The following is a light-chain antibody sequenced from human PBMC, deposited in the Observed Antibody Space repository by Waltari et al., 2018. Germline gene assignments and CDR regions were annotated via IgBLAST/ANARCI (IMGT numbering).Light chain of an antibody. CDR1: QSINSY. CDR2: AAS. CDR3: QQSHSAPPYT. Sequence: DIQMTQSPSSLSASVGDRVTITCRAGQSINSYLSWYPHKPGKAPNLLIYAASTLQRGVPSRFSGIGVETDYTLTISSLQPEDVTTYFCQQSHSAPPYTFGQGTKLEIK. J-gene: IGKJ2*01. V-gene: IGKV1-39*01.